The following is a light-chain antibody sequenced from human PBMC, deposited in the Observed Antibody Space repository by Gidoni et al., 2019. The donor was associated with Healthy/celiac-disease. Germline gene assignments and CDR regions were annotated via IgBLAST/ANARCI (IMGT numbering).Light chain of an antibody. V-gene: IGLV2-14*01. CDR3: SSYTSSSTRV. CDR1: SSDVAGYNY. Sequence: QSALTQPASVSGSPGPSITISCTGTSSDVAGYNYVSWYQQHPGKAPKLMIYDVSNRPSGVSNRFSGSKSGNTASLTISGLQAEDEADYYCSSYTSSSTRVFGTGTKVTVL. CDR2: DVS. J-gene: IGLJ1*01.